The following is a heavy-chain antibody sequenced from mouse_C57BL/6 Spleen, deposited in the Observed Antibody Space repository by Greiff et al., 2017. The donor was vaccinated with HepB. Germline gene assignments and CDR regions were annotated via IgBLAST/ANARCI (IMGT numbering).Heavy chain of an antibody. CDR2: IYPGDGDT. Sequence: QVHVKQSGPELVKPGASVKISCKASGYAFSSSWMNWVKQRPGKGLEWIGRIYPGDGDTNYNGKFKGKATLTADKSSSTAYMQLSSLTSEDSAVYFCAMGYYYGSPLDYWGQGTTLTVSS. J-gene: IGHJ2*01. CDR3: AMGYYYGSPLDY. CDR1: GYAFSSSW. D-gene: IGHD1-1*01. V-gene: IGHV1-82*01.